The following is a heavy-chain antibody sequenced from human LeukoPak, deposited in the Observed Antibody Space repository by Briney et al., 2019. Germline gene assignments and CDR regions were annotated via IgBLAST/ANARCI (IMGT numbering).Heavy chain of an antibody. V-gene: IGHV3-7*03. Sequence: GGSLRLSCAASGFTFSNYWMTRVRQAPGKGLEWVANTKEDASEKYYVDSVRGRFTTSRDNAKNSLYLQVSSLRAEDTAVYYCARLHSGRYYGDAFDVWGQGTVVTVSS. CDR1: GFTFSNYW. CDR3: ARLHSGRYYGDAFDV. J-gene: IGHJ3*01. D-gene: IGHD1-26*01. CDR2: TKEDASEK.